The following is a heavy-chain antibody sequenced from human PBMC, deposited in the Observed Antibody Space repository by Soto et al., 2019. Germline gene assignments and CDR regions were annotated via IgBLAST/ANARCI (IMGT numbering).Heavy chain of an antibody. CDR1: GFTFSSYS. D-gene: IGHD5-12*01. CDR3: ARESGGYSGYDPYD. V-gene: IGHV3-21*01. J-gene: IGHJ4*02. Sequence: GGSLRLSCAASGFTFSSYSMNWVRQAPGKGLEWVSSISSSSSYIYYADSVKGRFTISRDNAKNSLYLQMNSLRAEDTAVYYCARESGGYSGYDPYDWGQGTLVTVSS. CDR2: ISSSSSYI.